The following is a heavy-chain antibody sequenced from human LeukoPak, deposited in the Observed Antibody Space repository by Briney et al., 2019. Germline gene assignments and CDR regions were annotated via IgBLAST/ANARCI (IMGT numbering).Heavy chain of an antibody. Sequence: PGGSLRLSCAASGFTFSNEMNWVRPAPGKGLEWVSYITSSGSTIYYPDSVKGRFTISRDNAKNSLYLRMNSLRAEDTAVYYCARVGVAGFRDGFIMYWGQGTLVTVSS. CDR2: ITSSGSTI. CDR1: GFTFSNE. D-gene: IGHD5-24*01. CDR3: ARVGVAGFRDGFIMY. V-gene: IGHV3-48*03. J-gene: IGHJ4*02.